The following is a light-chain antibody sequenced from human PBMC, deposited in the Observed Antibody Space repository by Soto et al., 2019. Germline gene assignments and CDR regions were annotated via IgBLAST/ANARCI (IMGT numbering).Light chain of an antibody. Sequence: EIGMTQSPVTLSVSPGERATHSCRASQSVSSNLAWFQQKPGQAPRLLIHGASTRAIGTPAKFSGSGSGTEFTLNIGALQYEDVAVSYCQPYNNWPRTFGQGTKVQIK. V-gene: IGKV3-15*01. J-gene: IGKJ1*01. CDR2: GAS. CDR1: QSVSSN. CDR3: QPYNNWPRT.